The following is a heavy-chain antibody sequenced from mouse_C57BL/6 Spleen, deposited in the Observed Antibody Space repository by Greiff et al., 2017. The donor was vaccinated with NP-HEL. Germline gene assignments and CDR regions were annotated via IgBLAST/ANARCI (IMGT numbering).Heavy chain of an antibody. Sequence: EVMLVESGGGLVQPGGSLKLSCAASGSTFSDYGMAWVRQAPRKGPEWVAFISNLAYSIYYADTVTGRFTISRENAKNTLYLEMSSLRSGDTAMYYCARRTMVTTRDWYFDVWGTGTTVTVSS. V-gene: IGHV5-15*01. CDR1: GSTFSDYG. D-gene: IGHD2-2*01. CDR2: ISNLAYSI. CDR3: ARRTMVTTRDWYFDV. J-gene: IGHJ1*03.